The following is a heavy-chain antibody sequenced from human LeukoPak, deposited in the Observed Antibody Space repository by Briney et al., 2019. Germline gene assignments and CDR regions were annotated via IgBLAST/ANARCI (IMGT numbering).Heavy chain of an antibody. J-gene: IGHJ4*02. CDR2: ISGSGGST. CDR1: GFTFSSYA. Sequence: PGGSLRLSCAASGFTFSSYAMSWVRQAPGKGLEWVSAISGSGGSTYYADSVKGRFTISRDNSKDTLWLQMNSLRAEDTAVYYCAKHRDGYIHYWGQGTLVTVSS. CDR3: AKHRDGYIHY. V-gene: IGHV3-23*01. D-gene: IGHD5-24*01.